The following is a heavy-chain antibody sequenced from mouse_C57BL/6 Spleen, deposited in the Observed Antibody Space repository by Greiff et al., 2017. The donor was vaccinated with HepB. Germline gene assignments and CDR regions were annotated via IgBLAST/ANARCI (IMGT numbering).Heavy chain of an antibody. D-gene: IGHD2-12*01. V-gene: IGHV1-52*01. CDR1: GYTFTSYW. J-gene: IGHJ1*03. Sequence: QVQLQQPGAELVRPGSSVKLSCKASGYTFTSYWMHWVKQRPIQGLEWIGNIDPSDSETHYNQQFKDKATLTVDKSSSTAYMQLSSLTSEDSAVYYCARGRDDGYFDVWGTGTTVTVSS. CDR2: IDPSDSET. CDR3: ARGRDDGYFDV.